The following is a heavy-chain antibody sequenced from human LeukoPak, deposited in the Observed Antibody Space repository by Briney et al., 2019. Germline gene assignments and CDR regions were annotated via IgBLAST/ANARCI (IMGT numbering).Heavy chain of an antibody. J-gene: IGHJ3*02. V-gene: IGHV1-8*01. CDR1: GYTFTSYD. CDR2: MNPNSGNA. Sequence: ASVKVSCKASGYTFTSYDINWVRQATGQGLEWMGWMNPNSGNAGYAQKFQGRVTMTRNTSISTAYMELSSLRSEDTAMYYCARGRPNWGSEYASDIWGQGTMVTVSS. CDR3: ARGRPNWGSEYASDI. D-gene: IGHD7-27*01.